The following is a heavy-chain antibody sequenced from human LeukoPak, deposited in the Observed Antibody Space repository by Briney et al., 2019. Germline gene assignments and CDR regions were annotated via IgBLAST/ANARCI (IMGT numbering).Heavy chain of an antibody. D-gene: IGHD5-18*01. CDR3: AKGYNYGSQFDY. Sequence: SETLSLTSTVSGASISSSSYYWGWIRQPPRKGLEWIGSISYSGSTYYNPSLKSRVTISVDKSKNHFSLKLSSVTAADTAVYYCAKGYNYGSQFDYWGQGTLVTVSS. CDR1: GASISSSSYY. V-gene: IGHV4-39*02. J-gene: IGHJ4*02. CDR2: ISYSGST.